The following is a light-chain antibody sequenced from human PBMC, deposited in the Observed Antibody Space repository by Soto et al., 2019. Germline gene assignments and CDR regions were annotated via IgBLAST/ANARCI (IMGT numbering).Light chain of an antibody. CDR3: QQANSFPWT. V-gene: IGKV1-12*01. CDR1: QDISSW. J-gene: IGKJ1*01. CDR2: ATS. Sequence: DIQMTQSPSSVSASVGDRVTITCRASQDISSWLAWYQQKPGKAPKLLIYATSSVQSGIPSRFSGSGSGTDFTRTISSLQTEDFATYYCQQANSFPWTFGQGTKVEVK.